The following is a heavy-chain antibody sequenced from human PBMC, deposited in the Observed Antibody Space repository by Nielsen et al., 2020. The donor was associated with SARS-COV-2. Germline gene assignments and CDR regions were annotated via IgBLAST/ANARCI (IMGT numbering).Heavy chain of an antibody. Sequence: GESLKISCASSGFNLSSYSMNWVRQAPGKGLEWVSSISHKGTYIYYADSVKGRFTISSDNAKTSLYLQMNSLRAEDTAVYFCARGDCSGGSCYGHLKYFDYWGQGTLVTVSS. D-gene: IGHD2-15*01. CDR2: ISHKGTYI. V-gene: IGHV3-21*01. J-gene: IGHJ4*02. CDR1: GFNLSSYS. CDR3: ARGDCSGGSCYGHLKYFDY.